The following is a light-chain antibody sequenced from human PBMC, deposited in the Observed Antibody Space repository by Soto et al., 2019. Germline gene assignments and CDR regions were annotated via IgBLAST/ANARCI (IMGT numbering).Light chain of an antibody. CDR1: QSVLYSSNNKNY. Sequence: DIVLTQSPDSLAVSLGERATINCKSSQSVLYSSNNKNYLAWYQQKPGQPPKLLIYWASTRESGVPDRCSGRRSGTDLTLTIGSMQAEDVAVYYCQQYYSTPWTFGQGTQVEIK. J-gene: IGKJ1*01. CDR2: WAS. V-gene: IGKV4-1*01. CDR3: QQYYSTPWT.